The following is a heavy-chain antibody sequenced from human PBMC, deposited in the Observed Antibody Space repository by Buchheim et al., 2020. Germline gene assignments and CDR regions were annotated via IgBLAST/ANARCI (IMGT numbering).Heavy chain of an antibody. V-gene: IGHV3-30*03. CDR1: GFTFSSYG. CDR2: ISYDGSNK. CDR3: ARVRMSKQWLAP. J-gene: IGHJ5*02. D-gene: IGHD6-19*01. Sequence: QVQLVESGGGVVQPGRSLRLSCAASGFTFSSYGMHWVRQAPGKGLEWVAVISYDGSNKYYADSVKGRFTISRANAKNSLYLQMNSLRDEDTAVYYCARVRMSKQWLAPWGQGTL.